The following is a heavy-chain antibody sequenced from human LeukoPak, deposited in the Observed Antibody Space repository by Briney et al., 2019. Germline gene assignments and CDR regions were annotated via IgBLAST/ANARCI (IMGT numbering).Heavy chain of an antibody. J-gene: IGHJ4*02. CDR2: ISGSGGST. D-gene: IGHD3-22*01. V-gene: IGHV3-23*01. Sequence: PGGSLRLSCAASGLTFSSYWMHWVRQAPGKGLEWVSAISGSGGSTYYADSVKGRFTISRDNSKNTLYLQMNSLRAEDTAIYYCAKDRGYYDSSGYDYWGQGTLVTVSS. CDR3: AKDRGYYDSSGYDY. CDR1: GLTFSSYW.